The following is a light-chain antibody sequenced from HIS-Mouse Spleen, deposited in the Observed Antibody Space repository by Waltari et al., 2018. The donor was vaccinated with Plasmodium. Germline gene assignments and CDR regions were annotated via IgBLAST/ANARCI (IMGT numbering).Light chain of an antibody. J-gene: IGLJ1*01. CDR1: SSYVGGYNY. CDR3: SSYAGSNDYV. CDR2: AVS. V-gene: IGLV2-8*01. Sequence: QSALTQPPSASGSPGQSVTISCPGTSSYVGGYNYVSWYQRHPGKAPKLMIYAVSKRPSGVPDRFSGSKSGNTASLTVSGLQAEDEADYYCSSYAGSNDYVFGTGTKVTVL.